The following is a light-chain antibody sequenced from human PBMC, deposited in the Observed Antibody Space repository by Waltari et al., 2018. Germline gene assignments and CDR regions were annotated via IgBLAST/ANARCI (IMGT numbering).Light chain of an antibody. J-gene: IGKJ2*01. CDR1: QSVSSSN. CDR3: QQYGSSPPYT. CDR2: GAS. V-gene: IGKV3-20*01. Sequence: EIVLTQSPGTLSLSPGERATLSCRARQSVSSSNLSWYQQKPGQAPRLLMYGASSRATAIPDRFSGSGAGTEFTLTISRLEPEDFAVYYCQQYGSSPPYTFGQGTKLEIK.